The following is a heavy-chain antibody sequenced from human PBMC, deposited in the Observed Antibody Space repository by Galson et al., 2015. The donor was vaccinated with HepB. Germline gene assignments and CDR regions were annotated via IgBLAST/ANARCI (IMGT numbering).Heavy chain of an antibody. D-gene: IGHD2-21*01. CDR2: IYYSGST. CDR1: GGSSSTYY. V-gene: IGHV4-59*01. CDR3: ARVGADAYCGGDCTEGYFDL. J-gene: IGHJ2*01. Sequence: QVQLQESGPGLVKPSETLSLTCTVSGGSSSTYYWSWIRQPPGKGLEWIGYIYYSGSTNYNPSLKSRVTISVDTSKNQFSLKLSSVTAADTAVYYCARVGADAYCGGDCTEGYFDLWGRGT.